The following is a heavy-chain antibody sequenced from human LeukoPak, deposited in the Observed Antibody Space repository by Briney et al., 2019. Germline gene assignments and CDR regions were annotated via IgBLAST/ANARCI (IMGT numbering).Heavy chain of an antibody. CDR1: GGSISSYY. Sequence: SETLSLTCTVSGGSISSYYWSWIRQPPGKGLEWIGYIYYSGSTNYNPSLKSRVTISVDTSKSQFSLKLTSVTAADTAVYYCARLGIGVVPSAMLGDYYFDYWGQGTLVTVSS. CDR2: IYYSGST. J-gene: IGHJ4*02. CDR3: ARLGIGVVPSAMLGDYYFDY. D-gene: IGHD2-2*01. V-gene: IGHV4-59*08.